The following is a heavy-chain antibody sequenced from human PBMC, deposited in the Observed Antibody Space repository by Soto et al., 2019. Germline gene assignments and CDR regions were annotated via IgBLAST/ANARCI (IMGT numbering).Heavy chain of an antibody. CDR2: IKQDGSEK. V-gene: IGHV3-7*01. CDR1: GFTFSSYW. CDR3: AREANYDYIWGSYRPFDY. Sequence: GGSLRLSCAASGFTFSSYWMSWVRQAPGKGLEWVANIKQDGSEKYYVDSVKGRFTISRDNAKNSLYLQMNSLRAEDTAVYYCAREANYDYIWGSYRPFDYWGQGTLVTVSS. D-gene: IGHD3-16*02. J-gene: IGHJ4*02.